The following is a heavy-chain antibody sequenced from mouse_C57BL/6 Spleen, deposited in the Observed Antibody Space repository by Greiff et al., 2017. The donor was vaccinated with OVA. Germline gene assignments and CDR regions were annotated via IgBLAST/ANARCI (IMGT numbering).Heavy chain of an antibody. CDR1: GYAFSSSW. J-gene: IGHJ2*01. CDR3: VYARGDD. CDR2: IYPGDGDT. D-gene: IGHD2-3*01. V-gene: IGHV1-82*01. Sequence: VQLQQSGPELVKPGASVKISCKASGYAFSSSWMNWVKQRPGKGLEWIGRIYPGDGDTNYNGKFKGKATLTADKSSSTAYMQLSSLTSEDSAVYFCVYARGDDWGQGTTLTVSS.